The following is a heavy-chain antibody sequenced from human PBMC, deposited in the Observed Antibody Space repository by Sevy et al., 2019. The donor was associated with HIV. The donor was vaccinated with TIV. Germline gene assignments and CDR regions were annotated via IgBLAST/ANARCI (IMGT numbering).Heavy chain of an antibody. CDR3: ARDQLYPGWFDP. Sequence: ASVKVSCKASGDTFSSYAISWVRQAPGQGLEWMGGIIPIFGTANYAQKFQGRVTITADKSTSTAYMELSSLRSEDTAVYYCARDQLYPGWFDPWGQGTLVTVSS. V-gene: IGHV1-69*06. D-gene: IGHD2-2*01. J-gene: IGHJ5*02. CDR1: GDTFSSYA. CDR2: IIPIFGTA.